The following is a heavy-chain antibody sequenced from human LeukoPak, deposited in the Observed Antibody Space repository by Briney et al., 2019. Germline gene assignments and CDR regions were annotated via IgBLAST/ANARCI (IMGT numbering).Heavy chain of an antibody. CDR3: AKSWNYYDSSGDDALDI. D-gene: IGHD3-22*01. CDR1: GFTVSRNC. J-gene: IGHJ3*02. V-gene: IGHV3-23*01. Sequence: GGSLRLSCAASGFTVSRNCMSWVRQAPGKGLEWVSGISGSGISTYYADSVRGRFTISRDNSKNTLYLQMNSLRVEDTAVYYCAKSWNYYDSSGDDALDIWGQGTMVTVSS. CDR2: ISGSGIST.